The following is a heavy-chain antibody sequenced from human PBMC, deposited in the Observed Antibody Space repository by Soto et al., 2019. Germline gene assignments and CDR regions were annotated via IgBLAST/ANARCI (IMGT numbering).Heavy chain of an antibody. CDR2: IIPIFGTA. CDR1: GGTFSRHA. CDR3: ARGWGYDSNDYYYAY. Sequence: QVQLVQSGAEVRKPGSSVKVSCKASGGTFSRHAISWVRQAPGQGLEWMGGIIPIFGTANHAQKFQGRDTIIADESTSTGYMELSSVRAEDTAMYYGARGWGYDSNDYYYAYWGQGTLVIVSS. D-gene: IGHD3-22*01. V-gene: IGHV1-69*01. J-gene: IGHJ4*02.